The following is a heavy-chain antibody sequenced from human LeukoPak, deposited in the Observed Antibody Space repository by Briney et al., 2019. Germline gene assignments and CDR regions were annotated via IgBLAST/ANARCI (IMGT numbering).Heavy chain of an antibody. V-gene: IGHV3-30*18. CDR2: ISYDGSNK. CDR3: AKDGTLYGSGGYQSPYYYYGMDV. Sequence: PGGSLRLSCAASGFTFSSYGMHWVRQAPGKGLEWVAVISYDGSNKYYADSVKGRFTISRDSSKNTLYLQMNSLRAEDTAVYYCAKDGTLYGSGGYQSPYYYYGMDVWGQGTTVTVSS. D-gene: IGHD3-10*01. CDR1: GFTFSSYG. J-gene: IGHJ6*02.